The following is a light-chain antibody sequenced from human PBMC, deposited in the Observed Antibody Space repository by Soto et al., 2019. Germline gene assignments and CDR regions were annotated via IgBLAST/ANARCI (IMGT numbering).Light chain of an antibody. CDR1: QSISRL. V-gene: IGKV1-5*01. J-gene: IGKJ4*01. CDR2: DAS. Sequence: DIQMTQSPSTLSASVGDRVTIACRASQSISRLLAWYQGKPGKAPKLLIYDASNLETRVPLRFSGSGSGTEFTLTISSLQPDDFATYYCQQYSRYPLTFGGGTKVEI. CDR3: QQYSRYPLT.